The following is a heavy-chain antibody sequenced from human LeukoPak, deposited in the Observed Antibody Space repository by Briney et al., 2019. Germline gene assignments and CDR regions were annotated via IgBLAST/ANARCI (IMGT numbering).Heavy chain of an antibody. CDR3: ARGPNLTGYAFDI. D-gene: IGHD3-9*01. V-gene: IGHV4-34*01. Sequence: KPSETLSLTCAVYGGPFSGYYWSWIRQPPGKGLEWTGEINHSGSTNYNPSLKSRVTISVDTSKNQFSLKLSSVTAADTAVYHCARGPNLTGYAFDIWGQGTMVTVSS. CDR2: INHSGST. CDR1: GGPFSGYY. J-gene: IGHJ3*02.